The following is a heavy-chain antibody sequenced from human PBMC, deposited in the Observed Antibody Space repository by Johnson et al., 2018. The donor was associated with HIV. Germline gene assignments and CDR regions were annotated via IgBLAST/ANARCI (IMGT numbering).Heavy chain of an antibody. D-gene: IGHD6-19*01. CDR1: GFTFDDYG. Sequence: VQLVESGGGVVRPGGSLRLSCAASGFTFDDYGMSWVRQAPGKGLEWVSGINWNGGSKGYVDSVKGRFTISRDNAKNSLYLQMNSLRAEDTAVYYCARGKKQWLDEDAFDIWGQGTMVTVSS. V-gene: IGHV3-20*04. CDR2: INWNGGSK. CDR3: ARGKKQWLDEDAFDI. J-gene: IGHJ3*02.